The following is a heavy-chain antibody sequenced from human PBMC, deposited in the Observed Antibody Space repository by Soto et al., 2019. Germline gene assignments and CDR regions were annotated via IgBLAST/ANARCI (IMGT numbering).Heavy chain of an antibody. CDR3: ARAGPPQYFDY. Sequence: SETLSLTCTVSGGSISSYYWSWIRQPPGKGLEWIGYIYYSGSTNYNPSLKSRVTISVDTSKNQFSLKLSSVTAADTAVYYCARAGPPQYFDYWGQGALVTVYS. CDR1: GGSISSYY. CDR2: IYYSGST. V-gene: IGHV4-59*01. J-gene: IGHJ4*02.